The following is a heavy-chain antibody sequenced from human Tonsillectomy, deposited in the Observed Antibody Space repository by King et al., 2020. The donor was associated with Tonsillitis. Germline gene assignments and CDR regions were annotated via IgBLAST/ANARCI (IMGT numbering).Heavy chain of an antibody. CDR3: AKDPGGPVAMLDNWFDP. V-gene: IGHV3-30*18. D-gene: IGHD2-2*01. J-gene: IGHJ5*02. CDR1: GFTFSSYG. Sequence: VQLVESGGGVVQPGRSLRLSCAASGFTFSSYGIHWVRQAPGKGLEWVAVISYDGSNKYYADSVKGRFTISRDNSKNTLYLQMNSLRGEDTAVYHCAKDPGGPVAMLDNWFDPWGQGTLVTVSS. CDR2: ISYDGSNK.